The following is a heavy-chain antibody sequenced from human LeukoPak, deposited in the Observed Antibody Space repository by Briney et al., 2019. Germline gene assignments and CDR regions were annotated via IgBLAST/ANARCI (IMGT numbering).Heavy chain of an antibody. CDR1: EFTFSSYA. CDR2: ISGSGGGT. CDR3: ARGRSSGWLNNFDY. V-gene: IGHV3-23*01. J-gene: IGHJ4*02. Sequence: GGSLRLSCTASEFTFSSYAMNWVRQAPGKGLEWVSAISGSGGGTYYTDSVKGRFTISRDKSKNTLDLQMNSLRVEDTAVYFCARGRSSGWLNNFDYWGQGTLVTVSS. D-gene: IGHD6-19*01.